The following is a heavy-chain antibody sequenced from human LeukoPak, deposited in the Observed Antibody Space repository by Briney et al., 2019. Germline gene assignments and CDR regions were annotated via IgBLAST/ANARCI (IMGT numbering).Heavy chain of an antibody. J-gene: IGHJ1*01. CDR1: GFNLDECA. V-gene: IGHV3-9*01. Sequence: GGSLRLSCEASGFNLDECAMHWVRQFPGKGLEWVSGIGWDGETLGFADSVRGRFTISRDNAKKSLFLHMDSLTVEDTALCYCVKSDRGSSQYARYFDHWGQGTLVTVSS. D-gene: IGHD6-13*01. CDR2: IGWDGETL. CDR3: VKSDRGSSQYARYFDH.